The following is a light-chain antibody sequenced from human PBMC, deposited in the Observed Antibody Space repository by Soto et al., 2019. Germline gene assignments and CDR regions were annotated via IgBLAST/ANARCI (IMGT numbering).Light chain of an antibody. Sequence: ETVMTQSPATLSVSPGERATLYCRASQSVSSNLAWYQQKPGQAPRLLIYGASTRATGIPARFSGSGSGTEFTLTISSLQSEDFAVYYCQQYNNWPPRTFGQGTKVEIK. CDR1: QSVSSN. J-gene: IGKJ1*01. CDR3: QQYNNWPPRT. CDR2: GAS. V-gene: IGKV3-15*01.